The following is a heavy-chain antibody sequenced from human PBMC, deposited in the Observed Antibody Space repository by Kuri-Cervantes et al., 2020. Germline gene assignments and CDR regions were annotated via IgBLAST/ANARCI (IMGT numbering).Heavy chain of an antibody. D-gene: IGHD6-19*01. J-gene: IGHJ4*02. CDR2: ISISSTYI. V-gene: IGHV3-21*04. Sequence: GGSLRLSCAASGFTFYTYSMDWVRQVPGKGLEWVASISISSTYIYYGDSVRGRFTVSRDNSKNTLYLQMNSLRAEDTAVYYCAKAGRSGWTSFDYWGQGTLVTVSS. CDR3: AKAGRSGWTSFDY. CDR1: GFTFYTYS.